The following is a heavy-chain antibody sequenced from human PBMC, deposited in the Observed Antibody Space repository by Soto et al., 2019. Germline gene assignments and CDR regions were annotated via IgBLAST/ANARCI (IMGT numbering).Heavy chain of an antibody. CDR3: ARERVTGYYNVIGY. V-gene: IGHV3-30*04. Sequence: GGYLRLWYTGSGFIFSDYSILWVRQAPGKGLEWVAVLSYDVRNKYYADSVKDRFTISRDNSKNTLYLEMNSLRAEDTAVYYCARERVTGYYNVIGYWGQGT. CDR1: GFIFSDYS. J-gene: IGHJ4*02. D-gene: IGHD3-9*01. CDR2: LSYDVRNK.